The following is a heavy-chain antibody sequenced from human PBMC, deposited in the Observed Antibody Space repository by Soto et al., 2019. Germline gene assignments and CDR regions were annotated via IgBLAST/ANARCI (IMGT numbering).Heavy chain of an antibody. CDR3: ARGRGDLNAIDAFDI. Sequence: SETLSLTCAVYGGSFSGYYWSWIRQPPGKGLEWIGEINHSGSTNYNPSLKSRVTISVDTSKNQFSLKLSSVTAADTAVYYCARGRGDLNAIDAFDIWGQGTMVTVSS. V-gene: IGHV4-34*01. D-gene: IGHD7-27*01. CDR2: INHSGST. CDR1: GGSFSGYY. J-gene: IGHJ3*02.